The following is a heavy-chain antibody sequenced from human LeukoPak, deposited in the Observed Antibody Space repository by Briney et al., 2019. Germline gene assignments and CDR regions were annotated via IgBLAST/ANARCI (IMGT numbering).Heavy chain of an antibody. CDR2: LKLYDGSI. CDR1: GYSFIRYH. V-gene: IGHV1-46*01. CDR3: ARGDSYGGLDY. Sequence: ASVKVSCKASGYSFIRYHIHWVRQAPGQGLEWMGVLKLYDGSISHAQKFQGRVTMTSDTSTSTVYMELSSLRSEDTAVYYCARGDSYGGLDYWGQGTLVTVSS. D-gene: IGHD5-18*01. J-gene: IGHJ4*02.